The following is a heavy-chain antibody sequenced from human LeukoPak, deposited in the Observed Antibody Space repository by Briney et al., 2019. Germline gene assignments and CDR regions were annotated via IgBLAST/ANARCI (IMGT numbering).Heavy chain of an antibody. CDR3: ARLLWFGELLRYFDY. J-gene: IGHJ4*02. V-gene: IGHV4-39*01. Sequence: SETLSLTCTVSGGSISSSSYYWGWIRQPPGKGLEWIRSIYYSGSTYYNPSLKSRVTVSVDTSKNQFSLKLSSVTAADTAVYYCARLLWFGELLRYFDYWGQGTLVTVSS. CDR1: GGSISSSSYY. D-gene: IGHD3-10*01. CDR2: IYYSGST.